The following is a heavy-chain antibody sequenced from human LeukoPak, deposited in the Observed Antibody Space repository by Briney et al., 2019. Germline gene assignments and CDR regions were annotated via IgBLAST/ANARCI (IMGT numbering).Heavy chain of an antibody. J-gene: IGHJ3*02. V-gene: IGHV3-9*01. CDR1: GFTFDDYA. CDR2: ISWNSVSI. Sequence: GRSLRLSCAASGFTFDDYAMHWVRQAPGKGLEWVSGISWNSVSIDYADSVKGRFTISRDNARNSLYLQMNSLRAEDTALYYCAKENYGNSYDAFDIWGQGTMVTVSS. CDR3: AKENYGNSYDAFDI. D-gene: IGHD4-17*01.